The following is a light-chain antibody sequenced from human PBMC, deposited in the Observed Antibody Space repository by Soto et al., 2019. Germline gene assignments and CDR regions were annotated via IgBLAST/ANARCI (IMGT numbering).Light chain of an antibody. CDR2: VNGDGSH. CDR3: QTWGSGIRV. V-gene: IGLV4-69*01. J-gene: IGLJ3*02. Sequence: QLVLTQSPSASASLGASAKITCTLSSGHITYVVAWLQQQPEKAPRYLMKVNGDGSHTRGDGIPDRFSGSSSGAERYLTISSLQSDDEAVYYCQTWGSGIRVFGGGTKLTVL. CDR1: SGHITYV.